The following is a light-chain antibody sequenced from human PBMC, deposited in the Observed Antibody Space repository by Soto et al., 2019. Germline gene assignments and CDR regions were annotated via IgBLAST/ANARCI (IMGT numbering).Light chain of an antibody. Sequence: QSALTQPRSVSGSPGQSLTISCTGTSSVVGGYNYVSWYQQYPGKVPKLMIYDVTKRPSGVPDRFSGSKSGNTASLTIPGLQAEDEADYYCCSHAGSYAYVFGTGTKVTVL. CDR2: DVT. V-gene: IGLV2-11*01. CDR1: SSVVGGYNY. CDR3: CSHAGSYAYV. J-gene: IGLJ1*01.